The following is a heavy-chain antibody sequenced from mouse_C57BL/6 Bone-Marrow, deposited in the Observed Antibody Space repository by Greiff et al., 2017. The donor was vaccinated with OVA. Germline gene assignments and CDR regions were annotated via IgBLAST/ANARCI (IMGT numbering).Heavy chain of an antibody. CDR3: ARMGYGSGYDY. D-gene: IGHD1-1*01. CDR1: GYTFTSYW. J-gene: IGHJ2*01. CDR2: IHPNSGST. V-gene: IGHV1-64*01. Sequence: VQLQQPGAELVKPGASVKLSCKASGYTFTSYWMHWVKQRPGQGLEWIGMIHPNSGSTNYNAKLKSKATLTVDKSSSTAYMQLSGLASEDSAVYYCARMGYGSGYDYWGQGTTLTVSS.